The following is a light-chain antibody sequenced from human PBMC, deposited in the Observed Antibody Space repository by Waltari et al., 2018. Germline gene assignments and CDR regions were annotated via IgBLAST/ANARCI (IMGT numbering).Light chain of an antibody. CDR2: AAS. CDR1: QSVSTY. J-gene: IGKJ1*01. V-gene: IGKV3-20*01. Sequence: VLTQSPGTLSLSPGERATLSCRASQSVSTYLAWYQQRPGQAPRLLIYAASTRATGIPDRFSGSGSGTDFSLTISRLEPEDFAVYYCQNHERLPATFGQGTKVEIK. CDR3: QNHERLPAT.